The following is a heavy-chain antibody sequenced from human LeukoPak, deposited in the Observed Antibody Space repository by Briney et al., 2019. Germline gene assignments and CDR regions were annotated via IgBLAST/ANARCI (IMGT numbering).Heavy chain of an antibody. V-gene: IGHV3-23*01. J-gene: IGHJ4*02. CDR1: GFIFSSYA. Sequence: GGSLRLSCAASGFIFSSYAMSWVRQAPGKGLEWVSAISGSGGSTYYADSVKGRFTISRDNSKNTLYLQMNSLRAEDTAVYYCAKDCSGGSCYFDWGQGTLVTVSS. D-gene: IGHD2-15*01. CDR3: AKDCSGGSCYFD. CDR2: ISGSGGST.